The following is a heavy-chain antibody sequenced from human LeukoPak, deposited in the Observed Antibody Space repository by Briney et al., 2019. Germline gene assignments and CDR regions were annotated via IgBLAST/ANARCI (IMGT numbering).Heavy chain of an antibody. CDR1: GFTFSSYA. D-gene: IGHD4-17*01. V-gene: IGHV3-23*01. CDR3: AKGADYGDYREHSVLDY. Sequence: SGGSLRLSCAASGFTFSSYAMSWVRQAPGKGLEWVSAISGSGGSTYYADSVKGRFTISRDNSKNTLYLQMNSVRAEDAAVYYCAKGADYGDYREHSVLDYWGQGTLVTVSS. J-gene: IGHJ4*02. CDR2: ISGSGGST.